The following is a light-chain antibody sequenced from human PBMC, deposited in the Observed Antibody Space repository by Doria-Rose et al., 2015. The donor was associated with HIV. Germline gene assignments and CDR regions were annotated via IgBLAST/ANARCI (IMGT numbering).Light chain of an antibody. V-gene: IGKV4-1*01. CDR1: QSLLYTSKNY. CDR2: WAS. J-gene: IGKJ3*01. Sequence: DIQLTQSPESLGMSLGERATLNCKSNQSLLYTSKNYLAWYQQKPGPPPKLLIYWASTRQSGLPARFSGSGSGTGLTLTISSLEAEDVAVYYCQQYYDTPSFGPGTTVDIK. CDR3: QQYYDTPS.